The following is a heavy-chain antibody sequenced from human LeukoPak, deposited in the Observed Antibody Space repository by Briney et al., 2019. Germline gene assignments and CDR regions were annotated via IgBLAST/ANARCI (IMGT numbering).Heavy chain of an antibody. D-gene: IGHD3-22*01. V-gene: IGHV1-69*04. CDR3: ARDLTSYYYDNNGAFDF. J-gene: IGHJ4*02. CDR1: GGTFSSYA. Sequence: SVKVSCKASGGTFSSYAINWVRQAPGQGLEWMGRIIPILDTPNYAQKFQGRVTITADKSTSTAYMELSSLRSEDTAVYYCARDLTSYYYDNNGAFDFWGQGTLVTVPS. CDR2: IIPILDTP.